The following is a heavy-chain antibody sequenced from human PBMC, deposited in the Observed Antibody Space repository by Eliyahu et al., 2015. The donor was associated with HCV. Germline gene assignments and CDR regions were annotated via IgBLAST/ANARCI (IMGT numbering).Heavy chain of an antibody. V-gene: IGHV6-1*01. Sequence: QIQLQQSGPGLVKPSQTLSLTCAISGDSVSSTXATWNWXRQSPSRGLEWLGRTYYRSEWSNDYAFSVKSRITINPDTSKNQFSLHLNSVTPEDTAVYYCVRDDSRGWLVLEHWGQGTQVTVSS. CDR2: TYYRSEWSN. CDR1: GDSVSSTXAT. J-gene: IGHJ4*02. CDR3: VRDDSRGWLVLEH. D-gene: IGHD3-22*01.